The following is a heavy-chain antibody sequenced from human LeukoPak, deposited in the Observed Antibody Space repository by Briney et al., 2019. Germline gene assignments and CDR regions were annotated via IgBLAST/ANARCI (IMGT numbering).Heavy chain of an antibody. CDR3: ARRITIFGVVINSNYYFDY. V-gene: IGHV4-34*01. D-gene: IGHD3-3*01. CDR1: GGSFSGYY. Sequence: PSETLSLTXAVYGGSFSGYYWSWIRQPPGKGLEWIGEINHSGSTNYNPSLKSRVAISVDTSKNQFSLKLSSVAAADTAVYYCARRITIFGVVINSNYYFDYWGQGTLVTVSS. CDR2: INHSGST. J-gene: IGHJ4*02.